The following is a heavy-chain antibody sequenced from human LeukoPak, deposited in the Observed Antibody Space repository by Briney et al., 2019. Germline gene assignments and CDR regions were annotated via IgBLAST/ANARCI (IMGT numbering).Heavy chain of an antibody. D-gene: IGHD3-22*01. CDR1: GFTFSSYG. V-gene: IGHV3-33*01. CDR2: IWYDGSNK. J-gene: IGHJ4*02. CDR3: AREGGDYYDSSGYYSQFDY. Sequence: GGSLRLSCAASGFTFSSYGMHWVRQAPGKGLEWVAVIWYDGSNKYYADSVKGRFTNSRDNSKNTLYLQMNSLRAEDTVVYYCAREGGDYYDSSGYYSQFDYWGQGTLVTVSS.